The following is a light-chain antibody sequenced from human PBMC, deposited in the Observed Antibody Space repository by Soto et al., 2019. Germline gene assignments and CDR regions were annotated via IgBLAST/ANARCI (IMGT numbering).Light chain of an antibody. CDR3: QQYNSYPYT. CDR1: QSISSF. J-gene: IGKJ2*01. Sequence: DSQMSESPSTLSASGGDGVTVTCRASQSISSFLSWYHQKPEKAPQLLIYAASRLESGVPSRFSGSGSGTESTLTISSLPHDDFANYYCQQYNSYPYTFGQGTKVDI. V-gene: IGKV1-5*01. CDR2: AAS.